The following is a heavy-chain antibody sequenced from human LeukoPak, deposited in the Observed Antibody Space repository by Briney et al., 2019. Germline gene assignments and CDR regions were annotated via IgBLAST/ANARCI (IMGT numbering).Heavy chain of an antibody. J-gene: IGHJ4*02. CDR3: ARVRSFNSVAGTVDY. CDR1: EFTVSSNY. V-gene: IGHV3-53*01. CDR2: IYSSGST. Sequence: GGSLRLSCAASEFTVSSNYMSWVRQAPGKGLEWVSVIYSSGSTYYAGSVKGRFTISRDNSKNTLYLQMDSLRAEDTAMYYCARVRSFNSVAGTVDYWGQGTLVTVSS. D-gene: IGHD6-19*01.